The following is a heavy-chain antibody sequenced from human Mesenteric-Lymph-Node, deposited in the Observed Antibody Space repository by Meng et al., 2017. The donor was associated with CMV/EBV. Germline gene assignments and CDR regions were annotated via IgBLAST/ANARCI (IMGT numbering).Heavy chain of an antibody. V-gene: IGHV1-69*04. CDR2: IIPVIGTG. CDR1: GGTFDSHA. D-gene: IGHD3-22*01. Sequence: KACGGTFDSHAIAWVRQGPRQGLEWMGRIIPVIGTGNYAQKFQGRVTITADKSTSTVYMELYSLTSEDTAVYYCARGRDSSGFHFDYWGQGTLVTVSS. CDR3: ARGRDSSGFHFDY. J-gene: IGHJ4*02.